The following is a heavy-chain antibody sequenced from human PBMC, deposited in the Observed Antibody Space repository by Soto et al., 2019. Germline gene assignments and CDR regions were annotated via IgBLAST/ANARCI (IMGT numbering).Heavy chain of an antibody. CDR1: GYTFTSYD. Sequence: QVQLVQSGAEVKKPGASVKVSCKASGYTFTSYDINWVRQATGQGLEWMGWMNPNSGNTGYAQKFQGRVTMTRNTSISTAYRELSSLRSEDTAVYYCARWLPLRGGFDYWGQGTLVTVSS. D-gene: IGHD5-12*01. V-gene: IGHV1-8*01. J-gene: IGHJ4*02. CDR2: MNPNSGNT. CDR3: ARWLPLRGGFDY.